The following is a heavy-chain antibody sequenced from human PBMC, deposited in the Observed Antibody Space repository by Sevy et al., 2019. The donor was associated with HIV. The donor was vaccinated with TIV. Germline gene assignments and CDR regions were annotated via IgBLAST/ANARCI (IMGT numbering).Heavy chain of an antibody. D-gene: IGHD1-26*01. CDR2: ISTYNGDT. V-gene: IGHV1-18*01. CDR3: ARAPSGSQGPGQYFHH. J-gene: IGHJ1*01. Sequence: ASVKVSCKTFGYTFTSYGISWVRQAPGQGLEWMGWISTYNGDTNSAQKLQGRVTMTTDTSTGIAYMELRSLRSDDTAVYYCARAPSGSQGPGQYFHHWGQGTLVTVSS. CDR1: GYTFTSYG.